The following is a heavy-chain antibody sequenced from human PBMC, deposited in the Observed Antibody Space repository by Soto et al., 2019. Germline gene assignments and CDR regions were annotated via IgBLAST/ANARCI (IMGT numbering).Heavy chain of an antibody. Sequence: SETLSLTCTVSGGSISSYYWSWIRQPAGKGLEWIGRIYTSGSTNYNPSLKSRVTMSVDTSKNQFSLKLSSVTAADTAVYYCPRPMDSYASPGALDIWGQGTMVTVSS. CDR1: GGSISSYY. J-gene: IGHJ3*02. D-gene: IGHD3-22*01. V-gene: IGHV4-4*07. CDR2: IYTSGST. CDR3: PRPMDSYASPGALDI.